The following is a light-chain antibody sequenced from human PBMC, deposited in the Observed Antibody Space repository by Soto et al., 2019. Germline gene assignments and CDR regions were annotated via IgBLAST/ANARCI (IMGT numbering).Light chain of an antibody. CDR1: QDISNY. J-gene: IGKJ4*01. V-gene: IGKV1-33*01. CDR3: QQYDNLPLT. CDR2: DAS. Sequence: DIQMTPSPSSLSASVGDRVTITCQASQDISNYLNWYQQKPGKAPKLLIYDASNFETGVPSRFSGSGSGTDFTFTISSLQPEDIATYYCQQYDNLPLTFGGGTQVEIK.